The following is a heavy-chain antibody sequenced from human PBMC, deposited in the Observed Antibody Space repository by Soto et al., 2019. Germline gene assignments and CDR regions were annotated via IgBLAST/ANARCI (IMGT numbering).Heavy chain of an antibody. J-gene: IGHJ6*02. Sequence: FLGPSCAASGCTLSSYAMHWVRQAPDMGLEWAAVISYDGSNKYYADSVKGRFTISRDNSKNTIYLPMNSLRAEDTAVYYCAEDGEEYSSSWYAVYSGMDVWGQGTTVTVSS. V-gene: IGHV3-30*18. D-gene: IGHD6-13*01. CDR3: AEDGEEYSSSWYAVYSGMDV. CDR2: ISYDGSNK. CDR1: GCTLSSYA.